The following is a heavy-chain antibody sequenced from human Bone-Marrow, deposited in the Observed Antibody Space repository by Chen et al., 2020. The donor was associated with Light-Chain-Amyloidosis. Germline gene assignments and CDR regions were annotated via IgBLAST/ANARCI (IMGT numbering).Heavy chain of an antibody. Sequence: QVQLVQSGSAVKKPGASVKVSCTASGYTFTGTHMHWVRQAPGQGLEWMGWINPNSGGTNYAQKFQGRVTMTRDTSISTAYMELSRLRSDDTAVYYCARSRCSGGSCFPGDYWGQGTLVTVSS. CDR2: INPNSGGT. V-gene: IGHV1-2*02. CDR1: GYTFTGTH. J-gene: IGHJ4*02. D-gene: IGHD2-15*01. CDR3: ARSRCSGGSCFPGDY.